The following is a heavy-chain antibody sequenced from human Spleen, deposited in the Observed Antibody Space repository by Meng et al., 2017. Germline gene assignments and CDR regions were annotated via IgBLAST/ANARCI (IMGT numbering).Heavy chain of an antibody. J-gene: IGHJ6*02. CDR2: IIPIFGTA. CDR1: GGTFSSYA. D-gene: IGHD5-18*01. V-gene: IGHV1-69*06. CDR3: ARARYSYGYGSNYYYYGMDV. Sequence: SVKVSCKAPGGTFSSYAISWVRQAPGQGLEWMGGIIPIFGTANYAQKFQGRVTITADKSTSTAYMELSSLRSEDTAVYYCARARYSYGYGSNYYYYGMDVWGQGTTDTVSS.